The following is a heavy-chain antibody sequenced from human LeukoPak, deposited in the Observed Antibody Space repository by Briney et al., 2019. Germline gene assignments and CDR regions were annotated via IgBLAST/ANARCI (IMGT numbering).Heavy chain of an antibody. J-gene: IGHJ3*02. CDR1: GYTFTSYG. V-gene: IGHV1-18*01. CDR3: ARDGNGSGINDAFDI. D-gene: IGHD3-10*01. Sequence: ASVKVSCKASGYTFTSYGISWVRQAPGQGLEWMGWISAYNGNTNYAQRLQGRLTVTTDTSTSTAYMELRSLRSDDTAVYYCARDGNGSGINDAFDIWGQGTMVTVSS. CDR2: ISAYNGNT.